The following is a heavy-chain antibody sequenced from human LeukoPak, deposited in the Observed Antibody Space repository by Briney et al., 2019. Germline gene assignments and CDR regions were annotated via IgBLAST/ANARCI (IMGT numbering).Heavy chain of an antibody. CDR1: GGTFSSYA. CDR2: IIPILGIA. D-gene: IGHD6-13*01. V-gene: IGHV1-69*04. J-gene: IGHJ4*02. CDR3: ARDRRASSSWYDY. Sequence: EASVKVSCKASGGTFSSYAISWVRQAPGQGLEWMGRIIPILGIANYAQKFQGRVTITADKSTSTAYMELSSLRSEDTAVYYCARDRRASSSWYDYWGQGTLVTVSS.